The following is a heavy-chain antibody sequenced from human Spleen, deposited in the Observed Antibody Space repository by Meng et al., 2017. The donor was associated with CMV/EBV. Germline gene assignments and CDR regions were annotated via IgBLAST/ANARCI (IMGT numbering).Heavy chain of an antibody. D-gene: IGHD6-6*01. V-gene: IGHV3-48*04. CDR1: GFTFSNYN. CDR3: AREIEYSRPEIYFYYGIDV. Sequence: GESLKISCAASGFTFSNYNMNWVRQAPGKGLEWVSYISSSSSTIYYADSVKGRFTISRDNTKNPLYLQMNSLRAEDTAVYYCAREIEYSRPEIYFYYGIDVWGQGTTVTVSS. CDR2: ISSSSSTI. J-gene: IGHJ6*02.